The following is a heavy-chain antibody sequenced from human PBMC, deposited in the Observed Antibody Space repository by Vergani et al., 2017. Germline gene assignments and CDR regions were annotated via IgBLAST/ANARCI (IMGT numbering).Heavy chain of an antibody. CDR1: GGSISSYY. V-gene: IGHV4-59*01. CDR3: ASGHTIFRVTPMAHVAFDI. Sequence: QVQLQESGPGLVKPSETLSLTCTVSGGSISSYYWSWIRQPPGKGLEWIGYIYYSGSTNYNPSLKSRVTISVDTSKNQFSLKLSSVTAADTAVYYCASGHTIFRVTPMAHVAFDIWGQGTMVTVSS. J-gene: IGHJ3*02. CDR2: IYYSGST. D-gene: IGHD3-3*01.